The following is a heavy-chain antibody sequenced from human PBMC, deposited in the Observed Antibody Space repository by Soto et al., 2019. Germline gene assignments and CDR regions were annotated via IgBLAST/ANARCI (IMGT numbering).Heavy chain of an antibody. J-gene: IGHJ4*02. Sequence: EVQLLESGGGLVQPGGSLRLSCAASGFTFSSYAMRWVRQAPVKGLEWVSAISGSGGSTYYADSVKGRFTISRNNSKNSLYLQMICRRAEDTAVFYCARRGSGSYYDYWGQGTLVTVSS. CDR1: GFTFSSYA. CDR3: ARRGSGSYYDY. D-gene: IGHD1-26*01. CDR2: ISGSGGST. V-gene: IGHV3-23*01.